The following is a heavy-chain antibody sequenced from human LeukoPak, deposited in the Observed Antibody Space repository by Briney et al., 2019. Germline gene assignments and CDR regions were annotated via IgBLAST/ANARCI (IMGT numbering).Heavy chain of an antibody. Sequence: GGSLRLSCAASGFTFSISAMSWVRQAPGKGLEWVSGISGSGGSTYYADSAKGRFTISRDNSKNTLYLQMNSLRAEDAAVYYCAKVLSGWYNFDYWGQGTLVTVSS. CDR2: ISGSGGST. V-gene: IGHV3-23*01. D-gene: IGHD6-19*01. J-gene: IGHJ4*02. CDR3: AKVLSGWYNFDY. CDR1: GFTFSISA.